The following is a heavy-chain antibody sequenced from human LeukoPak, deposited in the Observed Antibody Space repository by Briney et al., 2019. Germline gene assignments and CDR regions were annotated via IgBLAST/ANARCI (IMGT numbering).Heavy chain of an antibody. Sequence: ASVKVSCKASGYTFTGYYMHWVRQAPGQGLEWMGRINPNSGGTDYAQKFQGRVTMTRDTSISTAYMELSRLRSDDTAVYYCARVRVPGIAAAGADYWGQGTLVTVSS. V-gene: IGHV1-2*06. D-gene: IGHD6-13*01. CDR3: ARVRVPGIAAAGADY. CDR2: INPNSGGT. CDR1: GYTFTGYY. J-gene: IGHJ4*02.